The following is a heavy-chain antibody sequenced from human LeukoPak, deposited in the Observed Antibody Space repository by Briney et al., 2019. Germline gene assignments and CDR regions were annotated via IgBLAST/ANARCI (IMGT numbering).Heavy chain of an antibody. Sequence: GGSLSLSCAASGFTFSSYGMHWVRQAPGKGRECVAVISQEGHNIYYADSVKGRFTISRDNSKNTLYLQMNSLRAEDTAVYYCERGAQPAVRGVNWFDPWGQGTLVTVSS. CDR2: ISQEGHNI. J-gene: IGHJ5*02. D-gene: IGHD3-10*01. V-gene: IGHV3-30*03. CDR3: ERGAQPAVRGVNWFDP. CDR1: GFTFSSYG.